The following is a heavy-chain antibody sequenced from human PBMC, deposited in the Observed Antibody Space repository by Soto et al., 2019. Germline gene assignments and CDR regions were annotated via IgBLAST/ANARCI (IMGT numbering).Heavy chain of an antibody. CDR2: IYPGDSDT. Sequence: PGESLKISCKGSGYTFTDYWIGWVRQLPGKGLEWMGIIYPGDSDTRYSPSFQGHVTITVDKSTSTAYLQWNTLKASDTAMYYCARSAGVPAAIRSGKLELDYWGQGTLVTVSS. J-gene: IGHJ4*02. CDR1: GYTFTDYW. CDR3: ARSAGVPAAIRSGKLELDY. D-gene: IGHD2-2*02. V-gene: IGHV5-51*01.